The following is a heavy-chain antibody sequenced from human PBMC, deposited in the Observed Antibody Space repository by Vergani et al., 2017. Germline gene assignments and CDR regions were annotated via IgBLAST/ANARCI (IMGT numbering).Heavy chain of an antibody. CDR3: TTDPRYCGDGSCYWLWEHHYYGIDF. V-gene: IGHV3-15*07. D-gene: IGHD2-21*01. J-gene: IGHJ6*02. CDR1: GFSFRHAW. Sequence: EVQLVESGGGIVKPGGSLRLSCVASGFSFRHAWMNWVRRTPGKGLEWVGRIKSTFDRGTTAYAAAVKGRFTISRDDSKNTLFLQMKGLKTEDIGVYKCTTDPRYCGDGSCYWLWEHHYYGIDFWGQGTTVTVSS. CDR2: IKSTFDRGTT.